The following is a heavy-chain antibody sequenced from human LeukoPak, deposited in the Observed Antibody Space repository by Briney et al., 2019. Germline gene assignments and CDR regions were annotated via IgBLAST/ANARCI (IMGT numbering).Heavy chain of an antibody. CDR3: AKDIAQGYTFGSIEQDY. CDR1: GFTFSSYA. J-gene: IGHJ4*02. D-gene: IGHD5-18*01. Sequence: HPGGSLRLSCAASGFTFSSYAMSWVRQAPGKGLEWVSAISESGSGTYYADSVKGRFTISRDNSKDTLSLQMNSLRAEDTAVYYCAKDIAQGYTFGSIEQDYWGQGTLVTVSS. CDR2: ISESGSGT. V-gene: IGHV3-23*01.